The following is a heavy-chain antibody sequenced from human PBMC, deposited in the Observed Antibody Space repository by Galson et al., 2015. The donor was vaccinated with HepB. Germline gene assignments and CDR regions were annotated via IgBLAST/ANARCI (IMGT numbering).Heavy chain of an antibody. CDR2: ISAYNGNT. J-gene: IGHJ4*02. Sequence: SVKVSCKASGYTFTSYGISWVRQAPGQGLEWMGWISAYNGNTNYAQKLQGRVTMTTDTSTSTAYMELRSLRSDDTAVYYCARDLRVRGVITSLGYWGQGTLVTVSS. CDR1: GYTFTSYG. V-gene: IGHV1-18*04. D-gene: IGHD3-10*01. CDR3: ARDLRVRGVITSLGY.